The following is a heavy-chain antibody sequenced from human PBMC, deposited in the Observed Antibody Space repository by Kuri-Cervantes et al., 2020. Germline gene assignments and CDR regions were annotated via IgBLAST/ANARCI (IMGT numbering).Heavy chain of an antibody. CDR1: GFTFSSYD. J-gene: IGHJ6*03. D-gene: IGHD5-12*01. V-gene: IGHV3-13*01. CDR3: ARAISGYSYYYYYMDV. CDR2: IGTAGDT. Sequence: GGSLRLCCAASGFTFSSYDMHWVRQATGKGLEWVSAIGTAGDTYYPGSVKGRFTISRENAKNSLYLQMNSLRAGDPAVYYCARAISGYSYYYYYMDVWGKGTTVTVSS.